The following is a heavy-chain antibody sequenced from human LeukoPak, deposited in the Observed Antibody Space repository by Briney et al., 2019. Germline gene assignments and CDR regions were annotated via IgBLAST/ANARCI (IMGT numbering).Heavy chain of an antibody. CDR1: GFTFSSYE. CDR2: ISSSSWTI. V-gene: IGHV3-48*03. D-gene: IGHD5-18*01. CDR3: ARDTAMFY. Sequence: GGSLRLPCAVSGFTFSSYEMNWVRQAPGKGLEWVSYISSSSWTIYYADSVKGRFTISRDSAQNSLYLQMDSLRVEDTAVYYCARDTAMFYWGQGTLVTVSS. J-gene: IGHJ4*02.